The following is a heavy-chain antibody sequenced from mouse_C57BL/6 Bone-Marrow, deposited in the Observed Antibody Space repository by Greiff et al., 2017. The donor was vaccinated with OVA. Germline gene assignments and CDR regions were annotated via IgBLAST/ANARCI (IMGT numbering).Heavy chain of an antibody. CDR2: LSRGSSYT. J-gene: IGHJ3*01. Sequence: EVHLVESGGDLVKPGGSLKLSCAASGFTFSSYGMSWVRQTPDKRLEWVGTLSRGSSYTYYPDSVKGRFTISRDNAKNTRYLQMSSLKSEYTAMYYCARHRYGYDGAYWGQGTLVTVSA. CDR1: GFTFSSYG. D-gene: IGHD2-2*01. V-gene: IGHV5-6*01. CDR3: ARHRYGYDGAY.